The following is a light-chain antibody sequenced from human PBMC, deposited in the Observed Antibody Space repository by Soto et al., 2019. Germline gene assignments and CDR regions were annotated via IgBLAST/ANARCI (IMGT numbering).Light chain of an antibody. CDR1: QSVSSSY. V-gene: IGKV3-20*01. J-gene: IGKJ1*01. CDR2: GAS. CDR3: QHYGSSHWT. Sequence: EIVLTQSPGTLSLSPGERATHSCRASQSVSSSYLAWYQQKPGQAPRLLIYGASSRATGIPDRFSGSGSGTDFTLTISRLEPEDFEVYYCQHYGSSHWTFGQGTKVDIK.